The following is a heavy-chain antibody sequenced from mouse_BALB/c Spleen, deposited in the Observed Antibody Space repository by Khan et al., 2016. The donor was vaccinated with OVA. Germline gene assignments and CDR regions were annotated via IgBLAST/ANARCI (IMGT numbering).Heavy chain of an antibody. D-gene: IGHD1-2*01. Sequence: VKLLESGPGLVAPSQNLSITCTVSGFSLTSYGVHWVRQPPGKGLDWLGVIWAGGSTSYNSALMSRLSISKDNSKSHVFLEMSSLQTDDTAMYYCAREPPSYYYVYRTMDNWGQGTSVTVSS. J-gene: IGHJ4*01. V-gene: IGHV2-9*02. CDR3: AREPPSYYYVYRTMDN. CDR1: GFSLTSYG. CDR2: IWAGGST.